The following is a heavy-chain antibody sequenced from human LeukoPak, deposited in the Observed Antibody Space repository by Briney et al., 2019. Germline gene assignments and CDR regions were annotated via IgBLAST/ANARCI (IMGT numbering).Heavy chain of an antibody. V-gene: IGHV3-23*01. CDR1: GFTFSSYA. Sequence: GGSLRLSCAASGFTFSSYAMSWVRQAPGKGLEWVSAISGSGGSTYYADSVKGRFTISRDNSKNTLYLQMNSLRAEDTAVYYCARDIVVVVAATGYYFDYWAREPWSPSPQ. D-gene: IGHD2-15*01. CDR3: ARDIVVVVAATGYYFDY. CDR2: ISGSGGST. J-gene: IGHJ4*02.